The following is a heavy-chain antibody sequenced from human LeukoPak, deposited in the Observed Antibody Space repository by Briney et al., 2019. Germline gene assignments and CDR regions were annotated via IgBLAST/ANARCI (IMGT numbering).Heavy chain of an antibody. Sequence: GGSLRLPCTASGFSVSHNYMNWVRQAPGRGLEWVTLIYSGGNTHCADSVKGRFTISRDNSKNTLYLQMSSLRVEDTAVYYCTRDTPGIAASVSGGWGQGTLVTVSS. D-gene: IGHD6-13*01. CDR3: TRDTPGIAASVSGG. J-gene: IGHJ4*02. CDR2: IYSGGNT. V-gene: IGHV3-53*01. CDR1: GFSVSHNY.